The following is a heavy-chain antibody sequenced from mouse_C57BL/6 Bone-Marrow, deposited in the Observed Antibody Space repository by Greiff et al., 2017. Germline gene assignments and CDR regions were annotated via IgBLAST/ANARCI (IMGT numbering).Heavy chain of an antibody. J-gene: IGHJ3*01. CDR2: IDPSDSYT. CDR3: AREQAYYSNYVSWFAY. V-gene: IGHV1-50*01. Sequence: VQLQQPGAELVKPGASVKLSCKASGYTFTSYWMQWVKQRPGQGLEWIGEIDPSDSYTTYNQKFKGKATLTVDTSSSTAYMQLSSLTSEDSAVYYCAREQAYYSNYVSWFAYWGQGTLVTVSA. D-gene: IGHD2-5*01. CDR1: GYTFTSYW.